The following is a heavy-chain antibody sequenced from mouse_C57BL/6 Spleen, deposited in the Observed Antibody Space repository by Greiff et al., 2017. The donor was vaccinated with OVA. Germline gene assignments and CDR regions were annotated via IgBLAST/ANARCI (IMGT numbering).Heavy chain of an antibody. J-gene: IGHJ4*01. CDR1: GFNIKDDY. V-gene: IGHV14-4*01. D-gene: IGHD1-1*01. CDR2: IDPENGDT. CDR3: TTPNYYGSSYGMDY. Sequence: EVQLQQSGAELVRPGASVKLSCTASGFNIKDDYMHWVKQRPEQGLEWIGWIDPENGDTEYASKFQGKATITADTSSNTAYLQLSSLTSEDTAVYYCTTPNYYGSSYGMDYWGQGTSVT.